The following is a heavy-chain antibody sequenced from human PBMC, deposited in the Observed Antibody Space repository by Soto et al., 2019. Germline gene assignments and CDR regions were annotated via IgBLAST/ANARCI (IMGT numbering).Heavy chain of an antibody. V-gene: IGHV4-28*03. Sequence: PAETLSLTCAVSGYSISSSNWWGWIRQPPGKGLEWIGYIYYSGTTYYNPSLKSRVTMSVDTSKNQFSLKLTSVTAVDTAVYYCARDSGYSYGPIDYWGQGTLVTVSS. CDR1: GYSISSSNW. J-gene: IGHJ4*02. CDR3: ARDSGYSYGPIDY. D-gene: IGHD5-18*01. CDR2: IYYSGTT.